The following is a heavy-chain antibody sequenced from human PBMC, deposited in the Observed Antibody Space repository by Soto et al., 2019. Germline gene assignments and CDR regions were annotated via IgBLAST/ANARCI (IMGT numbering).Heavy chain of an antibody. CDR1: GFSLNTSGVG. D-gene: IGHD2-2*01. CDR2: IYWDDDK. CDR3: AHRPVCTTYYDY. V-gene: IGHV2-5*02. Sequence: QITLKESGPTLVKPTQTLTLTCIFSGFSLNTSGVGVGWIRQPPGKALEWLALIYWDDDKRYTPSLKSRLTITKDTSKNQVVLTMTNMDPVDTATYYCAHRPVCTTYYDYWGQGTLVTVSS. J-gene: IGHJ4*02.